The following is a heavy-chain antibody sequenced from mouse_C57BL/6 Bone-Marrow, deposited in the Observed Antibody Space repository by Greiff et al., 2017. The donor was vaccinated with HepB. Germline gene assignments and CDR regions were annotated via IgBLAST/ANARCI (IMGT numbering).Heavy chain of an antibody. D-gene: IGHD4-1*02. Sequence: EVHLVESGGDLVKPGGSLKLSCAASGFTFSSYGMSWVRQTPDKRLEWVATISSGGSYTYYPDSVKGRFTISRDNAKNTLYLQMSSLKSEDTAMYYCARHDHNWVYFDYWGQGTTLTVSS. J-gene: IGHJ2*01. CDR1: GFTFSSYG. V-gene: IGHV5-6*01. CDR3: ARHDHNWVYFDY. CDR2: ISSGGSYT.